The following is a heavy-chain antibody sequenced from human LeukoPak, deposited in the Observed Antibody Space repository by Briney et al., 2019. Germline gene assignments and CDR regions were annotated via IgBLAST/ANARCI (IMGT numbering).Heavy chain of an antibody. D-gene: IGHD3-10*01. CDR2: INTYNGNT. Sequence: GASVKVSCKASGYSFTSYGISWVRQAPGQGLEWMGWINTYNGNTNYAQKLQGRVTMTTDTSTTTTYMELRSLRSDDTAVYYCARIYYGPNWFDPWGQGTLVTVSS. CDR3: ARIYYGPNWFDP. CDR1: GYSFTSYG. J-gene: IGHJ5*02. V-gene: IGHV1-18*01.